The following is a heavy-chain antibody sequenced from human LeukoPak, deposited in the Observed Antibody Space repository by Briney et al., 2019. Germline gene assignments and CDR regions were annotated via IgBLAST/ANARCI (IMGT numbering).Heavy chain of an antibody. D-gene: IGHD3-22*01. CDR2: ISYDGSNK. Sequence: GGSLRLSCAASGFTFSSYATHWVRQAPGKGLEWVAVISYDGSNKYYADSVKGRFTISRDNSKNTLYLQMNSLRAEDTAVYYCARGYYDSSGYHDAFDIWGQGTMVTVSS. CDR3: ARGYYDSSGYHDAFDI. J-gene: IGHJ3*02. CDR1: GFTFSSYA. V-gene: IGHV3-30-3*01.